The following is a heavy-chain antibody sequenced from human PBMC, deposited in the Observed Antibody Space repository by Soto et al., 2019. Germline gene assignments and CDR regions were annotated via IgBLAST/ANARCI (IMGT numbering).Heavy chain of an antibody. CDR3: ARVQGPYGPSYYYYYGMDV. D-gene: IGHD2-21*01. J-gene: IGHJ6*02. CDR1: GFTFSSYW. V-gene: IGHV3-74*01. CDR2: INSDGSST. Sequence: GGSLRLSCAASGFTFSSYWMHWVRQAPGKGLVWVSRINSDGSSTSYADSVKGRFTISRDNAKNTLYLQMNSLRAEDTAVYYCARVQGPYGPSYYYYYGMDVWGQGTTVTVSS.